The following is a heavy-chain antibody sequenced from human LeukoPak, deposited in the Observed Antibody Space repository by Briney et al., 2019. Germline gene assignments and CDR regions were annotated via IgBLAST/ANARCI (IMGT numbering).Heavy chain of an antibody. D-gene: IGHD4-11*01. J-gene: IGHJ5*02. CDR3: ARGTTVEAGIDR. Sequence: GGSLRLSCAASGFTFSSYWMHWVRQAPGKGLVWVSHIGSDGSATTYGDPAKGRFTISRDNAKNTLYLQMNSLRVEDTAVYYCARGTTVEAGIDRWGQGTLVTVSS. V-gene: IGHV3-74*01. CDR1: GFTFSSYW. CDR2: IGSDGSAT.